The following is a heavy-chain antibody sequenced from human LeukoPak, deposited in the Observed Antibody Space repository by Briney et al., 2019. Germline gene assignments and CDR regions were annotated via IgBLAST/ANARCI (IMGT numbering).Heavy chain of an antibody. Sequence: ASVKVSCKASRYTFTGYYIYWVRQAPGQGLEWMGWSNPKSGGTNYAQKLQGRVTMTTDTSTRTANMELRSLRSDDTAVYYCARDRADYGSGTYSNFDAFDIWGQGTMVTVSS. D-gene: IGHD3-10*01. CDR1: RYTFTGYY. CDR2: SNPKSGGT. V-gene: IGHV1-2*02. J-gene: IGHJ3*02. CDR3: ARDRADYGSGTYSNFDAFDI.